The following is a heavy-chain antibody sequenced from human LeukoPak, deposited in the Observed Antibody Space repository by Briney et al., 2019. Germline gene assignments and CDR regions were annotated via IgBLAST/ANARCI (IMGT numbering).Heavy chain of an antibody. Sequence: GGSLRLSCAASGFIFDNYGMIWVRQSPGKGLEWVSGNNWNGGSKGYADSVKGRFTIFRDNSKNTLYLQMNSLRAEDTAVYYCAKTPYDYGDYMDYWGQGTLVTVSS. D-gene: IGHD4-17*01. CDR2: NNWNGGSK. CDR1: GFIFDNYG. V-gene: IGHV3-20*04. J-gene: IGHJ4*02. CDR3: AKTPYDYGDYMDY.